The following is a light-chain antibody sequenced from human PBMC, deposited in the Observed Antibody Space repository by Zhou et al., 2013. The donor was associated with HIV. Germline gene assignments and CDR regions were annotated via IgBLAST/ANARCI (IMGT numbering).Light chain of an antibody. Sequence: QSALTQPASVSGSPGRSITISCTGTSSDVGTYDYVSWYQQHPGKAPKLLIYDVTKRPSGVSNRFSGSKSGNTASLTISGLQAEDEADYYCSSYTSSSTPYVFGTGTKVTVL. J-gene: IGLJ1*01. CDR2: DVT. CDR3: SSYTSSSTPYV. CDR1: SSDVGTYDY. V-gene: IGLV2-14*03.